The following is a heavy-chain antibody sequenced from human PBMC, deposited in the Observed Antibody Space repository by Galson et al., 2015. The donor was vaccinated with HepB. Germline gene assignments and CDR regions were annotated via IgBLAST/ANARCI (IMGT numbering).Heavy chain of an antibody. CDR1: GGSISSYY. Sequence: ETLSLTCTVSGGSISSYYWSWIRQPPGKGLEWIGYIYYSGSTNYNPSLKSRVTISVDTSKNQFSLKLSSVTAADTAVYYCARSYDYVWGSYRLAWGMDVWGQGTTVTVSS. D-gene: IGHD3-16*02. J-gene: IGHJ6*02. CDR2: IYYSGST. CDR3: ARSYDYVWGSYRLAWGMDV. V-gene: IGHV4-59*01.